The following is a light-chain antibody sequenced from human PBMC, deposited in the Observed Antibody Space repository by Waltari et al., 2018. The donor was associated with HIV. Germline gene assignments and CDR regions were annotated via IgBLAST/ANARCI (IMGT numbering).Light chain of an antibody. J-gene: IGLJ3*02. CDR2: VDNDGSQ. CDR3: QTWDTGIQV. Sequence: QLVLTQSPSASASLGASVKLTCTLSSGHSNYAIAWHQQQPEKGPRYLMKVDNDGSQTKGDGIPDRFSGSSSGAERYLSISSLQSEDEADYYCQTWDTGIQVFGGGTKLTVL. CDR1: SGHSNYA. V-gene: IGLV4-69*01.